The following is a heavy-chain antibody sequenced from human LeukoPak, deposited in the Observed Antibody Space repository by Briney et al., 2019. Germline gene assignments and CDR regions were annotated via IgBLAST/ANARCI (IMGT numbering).Heavy chain of an antibody. CDR2: ISSSSSYI. CDR1: GFTFSSYS. J-gene: IGHJ5*02. V-gene: IGHV3-21*01. CDR3: ARVSSTSWDFDP. D-gene: IGHD2-2*01. Sequence: PGGSLRLSCAASGFTFSSYSMNWVRQAPGKGLEWVSSISSSSSYIYYADSVKGRFTISRDNAKNSLYLQMNSLRAEDTAVYYCARVSSTSWDFDPWGQGTLVTVSS.